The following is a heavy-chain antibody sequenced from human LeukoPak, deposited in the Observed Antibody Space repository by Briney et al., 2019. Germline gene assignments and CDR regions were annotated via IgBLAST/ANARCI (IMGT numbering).Heavy chain of an antibody. D-gene: IGHD6-13*01. CDR2: INHSGST. CDR1: GGSFSGYC. CDR3: ARGIAAAGTRFDP. J-gene: IGHJ5*02. V-gene: IGHV4-34*01. Sequence: PSETLSLTCAVYGGSFSGYCWSWIRQPPGKGLEWIGEINHSGSTNYNPSLKSRVTISVDTSKNQFSLKLSSVTAADTAVYYCARGIAAAGTRFDPWGQGTLVTVSS.